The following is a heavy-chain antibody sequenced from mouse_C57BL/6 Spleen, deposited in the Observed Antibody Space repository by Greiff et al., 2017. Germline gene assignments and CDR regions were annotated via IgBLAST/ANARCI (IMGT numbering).Heavy chain of an antibody. D-gene: IGHD6-1*01. Sequence: EVQVVESGGGLVQPGGSMKLSCAASGFTFSDAWMDWVRQSPEKGLEWVAEIRNKANNHATYYAESVKGRFTISRDDSKRSVYLQMNSLRAEDTGIYYCTPWQRDAMDYWGQGTSVTVSS. CDR1: GFTFSDAW. CDR3: TPWQRDAMDY. J-gene: IGHJ4*01. CDR2: IRNKANNHAT. V-gene: IGHV6-6*01.